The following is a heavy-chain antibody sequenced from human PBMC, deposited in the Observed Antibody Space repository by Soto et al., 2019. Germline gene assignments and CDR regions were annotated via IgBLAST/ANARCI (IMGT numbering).Heavy chain of an antibody. V-gene: IGHV3-74*01. CDR2: ISDDGSTA. J-gene: IGHJ4*02. CDR1: GFTFSAYW. Sequence: GGSLRLSCAVSGFTFSAYWMHWVRQVPGKGLTWVSRISDDGSTATYADSVKGRFIISRDNAKNTLYQEMNTLRADDSGLYYCARGPRVSSTGTGAHWGRGTLVTVS. D-gene: IGHD1-1*01. CDR3: ARGPRVSSTGTGAH.